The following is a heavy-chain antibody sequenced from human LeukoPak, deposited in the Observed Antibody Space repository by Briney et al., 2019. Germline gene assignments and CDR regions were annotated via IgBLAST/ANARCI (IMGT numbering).Heavy chain of an antibody. CDR1: GASFTGYY. Sequence: SETLSLTCDVYGASFTGYYWSCIRQSPGKGLEWIGEMNQRGSMNYNPSLKSRVTISVDRSKNQFSLKLSSVTAADTAVYYCARELELRYWGQGTLVTVSS. D-gene: IGHD1-7*01. CDR3: ARELELRY. CDR2: MNQRGSM. V-gene: IGHV4-34*01. J-gene: IGHJ4*02.